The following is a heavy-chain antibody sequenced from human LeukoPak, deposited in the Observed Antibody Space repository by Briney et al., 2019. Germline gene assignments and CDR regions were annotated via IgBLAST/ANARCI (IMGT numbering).Heavy chain of an antibody. J-gene: IGHJ3*02. V-gene: IGHV4-59*01. CDR2: IYYSGST. Sequence: SETLSLTCTVSGGSISSYYWSWIRQPPGKGLERIGYIYYSGSTNYNPSLKSRVTISVDTSKNQFSLKLSSVTAADTAVYYCARSAVTPGAFDIWGQGTMVTVSS. D-gene: IGHD4-17*01. CDR1: GGSISSYY. CDR3: ARSAVTPGAFDI.